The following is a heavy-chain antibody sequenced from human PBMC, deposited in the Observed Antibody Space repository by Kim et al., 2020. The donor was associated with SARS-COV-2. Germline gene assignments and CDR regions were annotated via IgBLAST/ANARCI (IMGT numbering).Heavy chain of an antibody. CDR3: TTGGSGSYTEYYYYYYGMDV. V-gene: IGHV3-15*01. D-gene: IGHD3-10*01. CDR2: IKSKTDGGTT. Sequence: GGSLRLSCAASGFTFSNAWMSWVRQAPGKGLEWVGRIKSKTDGGTTDYAAPVKGRFTISRDDSKNTLYLQMNSLKTEDTAVYYCTTGGSGSYTEYYYYYYGMDVWGQGTTVTVSS. J-gene: IGHJ6*02. CDR1: GFTFSNAW.